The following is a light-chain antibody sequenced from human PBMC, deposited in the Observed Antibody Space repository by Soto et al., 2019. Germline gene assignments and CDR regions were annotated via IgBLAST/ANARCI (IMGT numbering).Light chain of an antibody. CDR2: AAS. V-gene: IGKV1-9*01. J-gene: IGKJ4*01. CDR1: QGIGNY. Sequence: DIHLTQSPSSLSASVGDRVTFTCRASQGIGNYLAWYQQKPGKAPKLLIYAASTLQSGVPSRFSGSGSGTDFTLTISSLQPEDFATDYCQQLNSYPTFGGGTKVDIK. CDR3: QQLNSYPT.